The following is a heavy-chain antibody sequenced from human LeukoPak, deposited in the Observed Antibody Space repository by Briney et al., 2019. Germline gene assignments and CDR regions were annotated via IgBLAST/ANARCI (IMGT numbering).Heavy chain of an antibody. CDR3: ARDRKQWPVTNPNWFDP. CDR2: ISAYNGNT. D-gene: IGHD6-19*01. Sequence: GASVKVSCKASGYTFTSYGISWVRQAPGQGLEWMGWISAYNGNTNYAQKLQGRVTMTTDTSTSTAYMELRSLRSDDTAVYYCARDRKQWPVTNPNWFDPWGQGTLVTVSS. J-gene: IGHJ5*02. CDR1: GYTFTSYG. V-gene: IGHV1-18*01.